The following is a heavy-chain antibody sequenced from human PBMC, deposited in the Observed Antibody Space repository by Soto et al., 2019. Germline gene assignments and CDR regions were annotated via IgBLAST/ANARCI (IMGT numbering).Heavy chain of an antibody. V-gene: IGHV1-46*01. D-gene: IGHD3-10*01. CDR2: INPSGGST. CDR3: AREKASGTYDKNYYYYGLDV. CDR1: GYTFTSYY. J-gene: IGHJ6*01. Sequence: ALVKVSCKASGYTFTSYYMHWVRQAPGQGLEWMGIINPSGGSTSYAQKFQGRVTMTRDTSTSTVYMELSSLRSEDTAVYYCAREKASGTYDKNYYYYGLDVWGQGTTVTVSS.